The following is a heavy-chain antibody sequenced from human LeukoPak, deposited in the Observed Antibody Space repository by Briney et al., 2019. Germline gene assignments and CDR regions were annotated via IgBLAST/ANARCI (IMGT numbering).Heavy chain of an antibody. CDR1: GGTFSSYA. CDR2: IIPILGIA. D-gene: IGHD3-22*01. Sequence: ASVKVSCKASGGTFSSYAISWVRQAPGQGLEWMGRIIPILGIANYTQKFQGRVTITADESTSTAYMELSSLRSEDTAVHYCARGGGVYYYDSSGYGYFDYWGQGTLVTVSS. J-gene: IGHJ4*02. CDR3: ARGGGVYYYDSSGYGYFDY. V-gene: IGHV1-69*04.